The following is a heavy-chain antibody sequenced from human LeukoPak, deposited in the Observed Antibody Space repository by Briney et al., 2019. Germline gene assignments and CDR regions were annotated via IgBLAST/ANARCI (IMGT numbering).Heavy chain of an antibody. D-gene: IGHD3-22*01. Sequence: ASEKVSCKASGYTFTSYGISWVRQAPGQGLEWMGWISAYNGNTNYAQKLQGRVTMTTDTSTSTAYMELRSLRSDDTAVYYCAREGYYDSSGMYYFDYWGQGTLVTVSS. CDR1: GYTFTSYG. CDR3: AREGYYDSSGMYYFDY. V-gene: IGHV1-18*01. CDR2: ISAYNGNT. J-gene: IGHJ4*02.